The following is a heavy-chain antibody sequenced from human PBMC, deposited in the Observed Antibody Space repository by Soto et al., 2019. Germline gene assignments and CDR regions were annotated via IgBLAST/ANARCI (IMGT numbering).Heavy chain of an antibody. Sequence: SLTCAVSGGSISRYYWSWIRQPAGKGLEWIGRIYSSGSTNYNPSLKSRVTMSVEMSKNQFSLKMSSVTAADTAVYYCARDGALSGGMDVWGHGNTVTVSS. CDR2: IYSSGST. CDR1: GGSISRYY. D-gene: IGHD3-10*01. V-gene: IGHV4-4*07. J-gene: IGHJ6*02. CDR3: ARDGALSGGMDV.